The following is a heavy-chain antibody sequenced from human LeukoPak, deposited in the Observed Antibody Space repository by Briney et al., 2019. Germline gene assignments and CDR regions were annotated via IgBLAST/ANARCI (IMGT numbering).Heavy chain of an antibody. CDR3: ATLFSRGLHI. CDR2: VYLGDSST. D-gene: IGHD2-21*01. CDR1: ATKFSNYW. V-gene: IGHV5-51*01. Sequence: LGESQKISCQASATKFSNYWIGWVRQMPGKGLEWMGLVYLGDSSTTYSPSFQGQVTLSADISIATAYLEWNSLKASDSAMYFCATLFSRGLHIWGQGTMVTVSS. J-gene: IGHJ3*02.